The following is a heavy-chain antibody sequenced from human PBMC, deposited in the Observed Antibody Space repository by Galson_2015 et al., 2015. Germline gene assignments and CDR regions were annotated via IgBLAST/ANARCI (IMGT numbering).Heavy chain of an antibody. J-gene: IGHJ6*02. CDR3: ARARFFGVVINPYHYGMDV. Sequence: SVKVSCKASGYTFTSYYMHWVRQAPGQGLEWMGIINPSGGSTSYAQKFQGRVTMTRDTSTSTVYMELSSLRSEDTAVYYCARARFFGVVINPYHYGMDVWGQGTTVTVSS. CDR1: GYTFTSYY. V-gene: IGHV1-46*01. CDR2: INPSGGST. D-gene: IGHD3-3*01.